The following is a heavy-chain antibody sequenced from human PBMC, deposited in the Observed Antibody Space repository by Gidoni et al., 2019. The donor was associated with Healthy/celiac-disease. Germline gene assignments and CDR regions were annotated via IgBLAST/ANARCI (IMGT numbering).Heavy chain of an antibody. CDR3: ARAGYSSGWYRDDYGMDV. D-gene: IGHD6-19*01. V-gene: IGHV3-30-3*01. Sequence: QVQLVASGGGLFQPRGSLILSCAALGFPSSSYDTHWVRPAPGKGLEWVAVISNGRSNKYYADSVKGRFTISRDNSKNTLYLQMNSLGAEETAVYYCARAGYSSGWYRDDYGMDVWGQGTTVTVSS. J-gene: IGHJ6*02. CDR2: ISNGRSNK. CDR1: GFPSSSYD.